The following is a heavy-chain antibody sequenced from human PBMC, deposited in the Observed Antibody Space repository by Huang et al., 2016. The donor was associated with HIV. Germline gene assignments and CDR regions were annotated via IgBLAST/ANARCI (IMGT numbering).Heavy chain of an antibody. J-gene: IGHJ3*02. CDR3: ARHFSYYDSSGYTPWDAFDI. D-gene: IGHD3-22*01. CDR2: IYYSGST. V-gene: IGHV4-39*01. Sequence: QLQLQGSGPGLVKPSETLSLTCTVSGGSITSSSYYWGWIRQPPGTGLGWVGSIYYSGSTKHNTSLKSRGTVSVGTSKNQCSLKLSSVTAADTAVYYCARHFSYYDSSGYTPWDAFDIWGQGTMVTVSS. CDR1: GGSITSSSYY.